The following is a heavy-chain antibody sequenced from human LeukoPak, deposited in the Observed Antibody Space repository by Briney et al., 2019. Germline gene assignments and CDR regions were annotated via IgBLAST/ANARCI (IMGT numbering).Heavy chain of an antibody. D-gene: IGHD3-3*01. CDR2: IYTSGTT. Sequence: PSETLSLTCTVSGGSINSGSYDWSWIRQPAGRGLEWIGRIYTSGTTNYNPSLKSRVTISVDTSNNQFSLKLSSVTAADTAVYYCARGTPSDFWSGYSPIDYWGQGTLVTVSS. V-gene: IGHV4-61*02. CDR3: ARGTPSDFWSGYSPIDY. CDR1: GGSINSGSYD. J-gene: IGHJ4*02.